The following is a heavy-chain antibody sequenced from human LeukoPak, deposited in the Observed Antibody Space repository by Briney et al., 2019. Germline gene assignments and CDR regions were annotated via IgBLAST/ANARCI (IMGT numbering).Heavy chain of an antibody. CDR3: ARDCIGCHGFDY. CDR2: VNPNSGGT. V-gene: IGHV1-2*02. CDR1: GYTFTGYY. Sequence: ASVKVSCKASGYTFTGYYMHWVRQAPGQGLEWMGWVNPNSGGTNYAQKFQGRVTMTRDMSISTAYMELSRLRSDDTAVYYCARDCIGCHGFDYWGQGTLVTVSS. J-gene: IGHJ4*02.